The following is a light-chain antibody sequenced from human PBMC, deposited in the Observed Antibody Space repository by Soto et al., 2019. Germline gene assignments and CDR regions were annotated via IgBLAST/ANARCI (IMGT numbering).Light chain of an antibody. CDR3: GTWDSSLSAGV. J-gene: IGLJ2*01. CDR1: SSNIGNNY. V-gene: IGLV1-51*01. CDR2: DND. Sequence: QSVLTQPPSVSAAPGQKVTISCSGSSSNIGNNYVSWFPHLPGTAPKLLIYDNDKRPSRIPDRFSGSKSGTSATLGITGLQTGYEADYYCGTWDSSLSAGVFGGGTKVTVL.